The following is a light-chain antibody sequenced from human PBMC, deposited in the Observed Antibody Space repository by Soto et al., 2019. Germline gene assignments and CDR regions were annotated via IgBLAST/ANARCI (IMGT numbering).Light chain of an antibody. CDR2: DNN. Sequence: QSVLTQPPSVSTAAGQRVSISSSGSSSSIGNNDVCWYQQVPGTAPKVVIYDNNMRPSGITDRFSASKTGTSATLGISGLQTGDEADYYCGTWDSDSYVFGSGTKLTVL. V-gene: IGLV1-51*01. CDR3: GTWDSDSYV. J-gene: IGLJ1*01. CDR1: SSSIGNND.